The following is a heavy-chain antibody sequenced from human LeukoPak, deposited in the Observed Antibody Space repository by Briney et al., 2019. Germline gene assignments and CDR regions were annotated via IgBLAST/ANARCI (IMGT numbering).Heavy chain of an antibody. D-gene: IGHD3-22*01. Sequence: PSETLSLTCTVSGGSISSYYWSWIRQPPGKGLEWIGYIYYSGSANYNPSLKSRATISVDTSKNQFSLKLSSVTAADTAVYYCARQRRSSGYNDYWGQGTLVTVSS. V-gene: IGHV4-59*08. CDR2: IYYSGSA. J-gene: IGHJ4*02. CDR3: ARQRRSSGYNDY. CDR1: GGSISSYY.